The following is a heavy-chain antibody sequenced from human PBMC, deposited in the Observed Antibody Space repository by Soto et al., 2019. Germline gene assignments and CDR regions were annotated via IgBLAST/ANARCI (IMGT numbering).Heavy chain of an antibody. CDR2: IRGFRPYT. D-gene: IGHD2-15*01. Sequence: GGSLRLSCLASGFTFRSYTMNCVRQATGKRRQWVSAIRGFRPYTFYAGSVKGRFTTSRDNAKNSLYLQMNSLRAEDTAVYYCARDRGYDAHDYYYNAMDVWGQGTMVTVSS. V-gene: IGHV3-21*01. J-gene: IGHJ6*02. CDR3: ARDRGYDAHDYYYNAMDV. CDR1: GFTFRSYT.